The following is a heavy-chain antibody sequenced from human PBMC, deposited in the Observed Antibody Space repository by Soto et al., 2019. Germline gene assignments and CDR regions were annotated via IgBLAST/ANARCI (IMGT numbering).Heavy chain of an antibody. J-gene: IGHJ4*02. CDR1: GFTFNTFW. CDR2: IKQDGSEK. V-gene: IGHV3-7*01. CDR3: ARDQVRTTAFDY. D-gene: IGHD4-17*01. Sequence: EVQLVESGGGLVQPGGSLRLSCAASGFTFNTFWMTWVRQAPGKGLEWVADIKQDGSEKYYVDSVKGRFTISRVNAKNSLYLQMNSLRAEDTAVYYCARDQVRTTAFDYWGQGTLVTVSS.